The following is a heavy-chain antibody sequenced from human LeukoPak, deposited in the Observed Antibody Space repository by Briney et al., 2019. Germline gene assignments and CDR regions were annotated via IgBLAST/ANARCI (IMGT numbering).Heavy chain of an antibody. CDR1: GFTFSNYA. V-gene: IGHV3-30-3*01. D-gene: IGHD6-19*01. CDR3: ARAEQWLAGDFDD. Sequence: PGRSLRLSCAASGFTFSNYAMHWVRQAPGKGLEWVAVISYDANIKDYADSVKGRFTISRDNSKNTLYLQLNSLRDEDTAVYYCARAEQWLAGDFDDWGQGTLVTVSS. CDR2: ISYDANIK. J-gene: IGHJ4*02.